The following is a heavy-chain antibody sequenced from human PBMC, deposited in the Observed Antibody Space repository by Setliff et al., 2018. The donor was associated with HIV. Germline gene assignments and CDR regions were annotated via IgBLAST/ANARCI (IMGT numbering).Heavy chain of an antibody. CDR1: GGPFRNSFYN. Sequence: SETLSLTCAVHGGPFRNSFYNWGWIRQPPGKGLEWIGSIYYSGSTFYNPSLKSRLTISVDTSKNQFSLNLNSVTAADTAVYYCSNWNTTVDADSWGQGTLVTVSS. CDR3: SNWNTTVDADS. D-gene: IGHD1-1*01. J-gene: IGHJ4*02. V-gene: IGHV4-39*01. CDR2: IYYSGST.